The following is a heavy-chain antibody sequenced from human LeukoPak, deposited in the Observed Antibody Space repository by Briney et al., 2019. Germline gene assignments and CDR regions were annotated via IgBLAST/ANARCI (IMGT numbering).Heavy chain of an antibody. CDR3: ASGEKHLIVVY. D-gene: IGHD2-21*01. CDR2: ISYDGSNK. Sequence: PGGSLRLSCAASGFTFSSYGMHWVRQAPGKGLEWVAVISYDGSNKYYADSVKGRFTISRDNSKNTLYLQMNSLRAEDTAVYYCASGEKHLIVVYWGQGTLVTVSS. V-gene: IGHV3-30*03. J-gene: IGHJ4*02. CDR1: GFTFSSYG.